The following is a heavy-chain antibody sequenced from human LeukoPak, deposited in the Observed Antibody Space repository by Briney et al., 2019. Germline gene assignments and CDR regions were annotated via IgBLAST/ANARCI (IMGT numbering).Heavy chain of an antibody. V-gene: IGHV4-39*01. CDR2: IYYSGST. J-gene: IGHJ4*02. CDR3: ARLGRRGYYFDY. Sequence: SETLSLTCNVSGGSISSSSYYWGWNPQPPGKGLEWLGSIYYSGSTYYNPSLKSRVTISVDTSKSQCSLNLSSVTAADTAVYYCARLGRRGYYFDYWGQGTLVTVSS. CDR1: GGSISSSSYY. D-gene: IGHD3-10*01.